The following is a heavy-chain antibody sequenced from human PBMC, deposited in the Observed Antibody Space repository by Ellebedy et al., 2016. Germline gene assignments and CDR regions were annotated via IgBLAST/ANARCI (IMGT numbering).Heavy chain of an antibody. V-gene: IGHV3-7*04. Sequence: GESLKISCAASGFSFPHYIISWVRQAPRRGLEWVAYIKQDGSEKEYVESVRGRFTISRNNAGNSLLLEMTNLRVEDTAVYYCARDFGRGGLDYWGQGTVVTVSS. D-gene: IGHD1-26*01. CDR1: GFSFPHYI. J-gene: IGHJ4*02. CDR2: IKQDGSEK. CDR3: ARDFGRGGLDY.